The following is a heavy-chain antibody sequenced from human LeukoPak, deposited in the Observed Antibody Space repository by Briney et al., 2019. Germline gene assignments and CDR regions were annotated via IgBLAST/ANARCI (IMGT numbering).Heavy chain of an antibody. CDR3: ARRVGRTRAPPLDY. CDR1: GFIFSSYV. D-gene: IGHD2-15*01. Sequence: PGRSLRLSCAASGFIFSSYVMHWVRQAPGKGLEWVAVISYDGSNKYNADSVKGRFTISRDNSKNTLYLEMNSLRAEDTAVYYCARRVGRTRAPPLDYWGQGTLVTVSS. V-gene: IGHV3-30-3*01. J-gene: IGHJ4*02. CDR2: ISYDGSNK.